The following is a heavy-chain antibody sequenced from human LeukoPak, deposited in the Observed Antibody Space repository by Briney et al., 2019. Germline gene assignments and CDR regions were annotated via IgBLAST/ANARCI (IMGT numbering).Heavy chain of an antibody. J-gene: IGHJ3*02. V-gene: IGHV3-66*01. Sequence: GGSLRLSCAASGFTVSGNYMSWVRQAPGKGLEWVSVIYSGGSTYYADSVKGRFTISRDNSKNTLYLQMNRLRAEDTAVYYCAREGLAEGGAFDIWGQGTMATVSS. CDR2: IYSGGST. CDR1: GFTVSGNY. D-gene: IGHD1-26*01. CDR3: AREGLAEGGAFDI.